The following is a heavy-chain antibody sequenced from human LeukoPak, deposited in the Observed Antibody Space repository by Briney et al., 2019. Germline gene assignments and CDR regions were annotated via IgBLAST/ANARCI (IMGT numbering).Heavy chain of an antibody. CDR1: GFTFSSYA. V-gene: IGHV3-30-3*01. D-gene: IGHD1-26*01. CDR2: ISYDGSNK. Sequence: GRSLRLSCAASGFTFSSYAIHWVRQAPGKGLEWVAVISYDGSNKYYADSVKGRFTISRDNSKNTLYLQMNSLRAEDTAVYYCARDLSVGGYYFDYWGQGTLVTVSS. CDR3: ARDLSVGGYYFDY. J-gene: IGHJ4*02.